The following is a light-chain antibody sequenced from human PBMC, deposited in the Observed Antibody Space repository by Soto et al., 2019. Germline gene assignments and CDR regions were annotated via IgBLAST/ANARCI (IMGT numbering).Light chain of an antibody. CDR2: DAS. CDR3: QHRMNWPLT. Sequence: PGERPTLSRRASQSVSSYLLWYPPKTGQAPRLLIYDASNRDTGIPARFSVSGSETDFTLPISRLEPEDFEVYSCQHRMNWPLTFGQGARLEIK. CDR1: QSVSSY. J-gene: IGKJ5*01. V-gene: IGKV3-11*01.